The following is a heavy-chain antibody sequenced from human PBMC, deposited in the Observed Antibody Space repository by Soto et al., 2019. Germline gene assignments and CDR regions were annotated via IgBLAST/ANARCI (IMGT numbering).Heavy chain of an antibody. CDR3: ARDRRDFWSDDNWFDP. CDR1: GCSISSGDYY. V-gene: IGHV4-30-4*01. D-gene: IGHD3-3*01. Sequence: QVQLQESGPGLVKPSQTLSLTCTVSGCSISSGDYYWSWIRQPPGKGLEWIGYIYYSVSTYYNPSLQSRVTISVYTSKNQFSLKLSSVTAADTAVYSCARDRRDFWSDDNWFDPWGQGTLVTVSS. J-gene: IGHJ5*02. CDR2: IYYSVST.